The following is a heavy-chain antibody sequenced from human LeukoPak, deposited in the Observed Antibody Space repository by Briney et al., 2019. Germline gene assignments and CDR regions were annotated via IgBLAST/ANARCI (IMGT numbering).Heavy chain of an antibody. CDR2: ISAYNGNT. V-gene: IGHV1-18*01. J-gene: IGHJ4*02. Sequence: ASVKVSCKASGHTFTSYGFTWVRQAPGQGLEWMGWISAYNGNTIYAQKLQGRVTMTTDTSTSTAYMQLRSLRSDDTAVYYCVLTSGDFLEWFYYWGQGTLVTVSS. CDR3: VLTSGDFLEWFYY. CDR1: GHTFTSYG. D-gene: IGHD3-3*01.